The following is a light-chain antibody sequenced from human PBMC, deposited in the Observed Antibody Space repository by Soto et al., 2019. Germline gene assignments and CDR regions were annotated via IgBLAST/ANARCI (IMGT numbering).Light chain of an antibody. CDR2: DAS. CDR1: QSIRTD. Sequence: DIVMTQSPATLSVSPGERATLSCRASQSIRTDLAWYQQKSGQGPRLLIYDASTRATGIPARFSGSGSGTEFTLTISSLQSEDFAVYYCQQRSNWPDAFGQGTRLENK. V-gene: IGKV3D-15*01. CDR3: QQRSNWPDA. J-gene: IGKJ5*01.